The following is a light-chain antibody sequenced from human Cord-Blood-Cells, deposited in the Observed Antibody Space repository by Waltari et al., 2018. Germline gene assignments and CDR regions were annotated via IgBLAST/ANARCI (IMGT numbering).Light chain of an antibody. CDR2: EVS. CDR1: RSAVGGYTY. V-gene: IGLV2-14*01. Sequence: QSALTQPASVSGSPGQSITLSCTGTRSAVGGYTYVSWYQQHPGKAPKLMIYEVSNRPSGVSNRFSGSKSGNTASLTISGLQAEDEADYYCSSYTSSSTRVFGTGTKVTVL. CDR3: SSYTSSSTRV. J-gene: IGLJ1*01.